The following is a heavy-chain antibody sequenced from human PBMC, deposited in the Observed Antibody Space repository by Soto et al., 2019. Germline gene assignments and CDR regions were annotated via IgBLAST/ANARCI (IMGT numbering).Heavy chain of an antibody. Sequence: PGGSLRLSCAASGFSFSGYGMHWVRQAPGKGLQWVAVISYDGNNKYYADSVKGRFTISRDNSKNTLYLQMNSLRAEDTAVYYCAKDRRFYGSGYYYGMDVWGQGITVTVSS. V-gene: IGHV3-30*18. J-gene: IGHJ6*02. CDR2: ISYDGNNK. CDR3: AKDRRFYGSGYYYGMDV. D-gene: IGHD3-10*01. CDR1: GFSFSGYG.